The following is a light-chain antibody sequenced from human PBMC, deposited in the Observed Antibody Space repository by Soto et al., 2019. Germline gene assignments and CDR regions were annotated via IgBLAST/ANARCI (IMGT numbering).Light chain of an antibody. CDR2: WAS. Sequence: DIVMTQSPDSLAVSLGERATINCKSSQSVLYSSNNNNYLAWYQQKPGQPPKLLIYWASTRESGVPDRFSGSGSGTDLPLPISSLQAEDVAVYYCQQDYTNALTFGGGTKVGVK. V-gene: IGKV4-1*01. CDR3: QQDYTNALT. CDR1: QSVLYSSNNNNY. J-gene: IGKJ4*01.